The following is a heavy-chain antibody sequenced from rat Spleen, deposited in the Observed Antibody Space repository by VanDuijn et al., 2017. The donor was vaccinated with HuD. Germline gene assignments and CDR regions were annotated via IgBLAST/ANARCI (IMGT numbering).Heavy chain of an antibody. V-gene: IGHV5-31*01. CDR2: ILRTGENT. J-gene: IGHJ2*01. CDR3: ARRYYSGFDY. Sequence: EVQLVESGGGLVQPGRSLKLSCVASGFIFNNYWLTWIRQAPGKGLEWVASILRTGENTYYSDSVKGRFTISRDNAKNTLNLQMDSLRSEDTATYYCARRYYSGFDYWGQGVMVTVSS. CDR1: GFIFNNYW. D-gene: IGHD1-1*01.